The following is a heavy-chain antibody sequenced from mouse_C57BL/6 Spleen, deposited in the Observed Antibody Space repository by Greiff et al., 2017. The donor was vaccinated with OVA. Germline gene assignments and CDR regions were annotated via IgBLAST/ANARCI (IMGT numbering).Heavy chain of an antibody. Sequence: VQLQQPGAELVKPGASVKLSCKASGYTFTSYWMHWVKQRPGQGLEWIGMIHPNSGSTNYNEKFKSKATLTVDKSSSTAYMQLSSLTSEDSAVYYCAGDGNYPYWYFDVWGTGTTVTVSS. J-gene: IGHJ1*03. CDR2: IHPNSGST. CDR1: GYTFTSYW. CDR3: AGDGNYPYWYFDV. D-gene: IGHD2-1*01. V-gene: IGHV1-64*01.